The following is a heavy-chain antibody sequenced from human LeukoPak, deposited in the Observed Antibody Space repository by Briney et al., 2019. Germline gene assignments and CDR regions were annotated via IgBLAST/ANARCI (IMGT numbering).Heavy chain of an antibody. V-gene: IGHV3-66*01. CDR1: GFTVSSNY. D-gene: IGHD4-23*01. CDR3: ARDRPYGGKGDFDY. CDR2: IYSGGST. J-gene: IGHJ4*02. Sequence: GRSLRLSCAASGFTVSSNYMSWVRQAPGKGLEWVSVIYSGGSTYYADSVKGRFTISRDNSKNTLYLQMNSLRAEDTAVYYCARDRPYGGKGDFDYWGQGTLVTVSS.